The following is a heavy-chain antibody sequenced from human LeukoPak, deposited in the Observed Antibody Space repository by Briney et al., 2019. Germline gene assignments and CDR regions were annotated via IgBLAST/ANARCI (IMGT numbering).Heavy chain of an antibody. CDR1: GYTFTGYY. D-gene: IGHD6-13*01. J-gene: IGHJ5*02. V-gene: IGHV1-2*02. CDR3: AGENRIAAAGYGIWFDP. CDR2: INPNSGGT. Sequence: XKAXGYTFTGYYMXWVRQAPGQGLEWMGWINPNSGGTNYAQKFQGRVTMTRDTSISTAYMELSSLRSEDTAVYYCAGENRIAAAGYGIWFDPWGQGTLVTVSS.